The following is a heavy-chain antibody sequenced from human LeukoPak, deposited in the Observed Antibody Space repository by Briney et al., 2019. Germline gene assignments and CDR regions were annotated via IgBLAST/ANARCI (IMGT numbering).Heavy chain of an antibody. V-gene: IGHV4-4*07. CDR1: GGSISGYY. CDR2: MYSDGST. Sequence: SETLSLTCTVSGGSISGYYWSWIRQPAGKGLEWIGRMYSDGSTNYNPSLKSRVTISVDTSKNQFSLKLSSVTAADTAVYYCATTAGNIVVVPAAGPPAFDIWGQGTMVTVSS. CDR3: ATTAGNIVVVPAAGPPAFDI. J-gene: IGHJ3*02. D-gene: IGHD2-2*01.